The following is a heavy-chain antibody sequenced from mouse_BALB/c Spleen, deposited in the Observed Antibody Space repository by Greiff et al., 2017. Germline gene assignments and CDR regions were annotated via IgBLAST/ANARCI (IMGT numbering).Heavy chain of an antibody. CDR3: ARQGDGNYDYYAMDY. D-gene: IGHD2-1*01. CDR2: ISSGGSYT. Sequence: EVKLMESGGDLVKPGGSLKLSCAASGFTFSSYGMSWVRQTPDKRLEWVATISSGGSYTYYPDSVKGRFTISRDNAKNTLYLQMSSLKSEDTAMYYCARQGDGNYDYYAMDYWGQGTSVTVSS. CDR1: GFTFSSYG. V-gene: IGHV5-6*01. J-gene: IGHJ4*01.